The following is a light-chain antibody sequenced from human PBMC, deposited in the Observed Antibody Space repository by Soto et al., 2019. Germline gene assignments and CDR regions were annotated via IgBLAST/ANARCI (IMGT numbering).Light chain of an antibody. CDR3: QQYGSSSPWT. J-gene: IGKJ1*01. V-gene: IGKV1-5*03. CDR2: KAS. CDR1: QSISSW. Sequence: DIQMTQSPSTLSASVGDRVTITCRASQSISSWLAWYQQRPGRAPKLLIYKASSLETGVPSRFSGSGSGTEFTLIIISLQPDVFASYYCQQYGSSSPWTFGQGTKVEIK.